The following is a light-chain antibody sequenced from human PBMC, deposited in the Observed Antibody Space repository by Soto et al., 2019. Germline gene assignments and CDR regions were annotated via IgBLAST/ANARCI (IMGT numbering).Light chain of an antibody. CDR2: EGS. CDR3: CSFAGTGTQYV. J-gene: IGLJ1*01. V-gene: IGLV2-23*01. Sequence: QSALTQPASVSWSLVQSITSSCIGTSDNIGSYNLVSWYQHKPGKAPKIIIFEGSKRPSGFSNRFSGSRSGNTASLTISGLRAEDEADYYCCSFAGTGTQYVFGTGTQLTVL. CDR1: SDNIGSYNL.